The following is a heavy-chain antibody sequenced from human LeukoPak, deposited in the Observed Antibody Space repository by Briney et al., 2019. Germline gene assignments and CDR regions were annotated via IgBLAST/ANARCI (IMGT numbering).Heavy chain of an antibody. CDR2: IYYSGST. V-gene: IGHV4-31*03. CDR3: ARVIGDFWSGRTSDGLFDY. Sequence: SETLSLTCTVSGGSISSGGYYWSWIRQHPGKGLEWIGYIYYSGSTYYNPSLKSRVTISVDTSKNQFSLKLSSVTAADTAVYYCARVIGDFWSGRTSDGLFDYWGQGTLLTVSS. CDR1: GGSISSGGYY. J-gene: IGHJ4*02. D-gene: IGHD3-3*01.